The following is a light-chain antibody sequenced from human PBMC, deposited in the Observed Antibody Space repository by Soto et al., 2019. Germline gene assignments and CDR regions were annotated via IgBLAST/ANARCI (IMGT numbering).Light chain of an antibody. CDR3: ATWDDSLSGYI. CDR1: TSNIGSNY. Sequence: VLTQPPSASGTPGQRVTISCSGSTSNIGSNYVYWYQQLPGTAPKLLIYRNNQRLSGVPDRFSGAKSGTSASLAISGLRTEDEADYSCATWDDSLSGYIFGTGTKVTVL. CDR2: RNN. J-gene: IGLJ1*01. V-gene: IGLV1-47*01.